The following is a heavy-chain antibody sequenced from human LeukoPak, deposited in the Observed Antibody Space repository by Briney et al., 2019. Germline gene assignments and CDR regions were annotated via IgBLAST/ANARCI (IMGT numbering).Heavy chain of an antibody. CDR3: ARMRGYYYDSSGYSWNY. V-gene: IGHV4-61*02. CDR1: GGSISSGSYY. J-gene: IGHJ4*02. CDR2: IYTSGST. D-gene: IGHD3-22*01. Sequence: SETLSLTCTVSGGSISSGSYYWNWIRQPAGKGLEWIGRIYTSGSTNYNPSLKSRVTISVDTSKNQFSLRLSSVTAADTAVYYCARMRGYYYDSSGYSWNYWGQGTLVTVSS.